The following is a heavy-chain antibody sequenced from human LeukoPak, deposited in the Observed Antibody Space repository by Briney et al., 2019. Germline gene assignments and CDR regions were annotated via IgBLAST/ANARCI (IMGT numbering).Heavy chain of an antibody. Sequence: ASVKVSCKASGYTFTSYAMNWVRQAPGQGLEWMGWINTNTGNPTYAQGFTGRFVFPLDTSVSTAYLQISSLKAEDTAVYYCARVDRGYSSSWYSPGGYWGQGTLVTVSS. J-gene: IGHJ4*02. CDR3: ARVDRGYSSSWYSPGGY. CDR2: INTNTGNP. CDR1: GYTFTSYA. V-gene: IGHV7-4-1*02. D-gene: IGHD6-13*01.